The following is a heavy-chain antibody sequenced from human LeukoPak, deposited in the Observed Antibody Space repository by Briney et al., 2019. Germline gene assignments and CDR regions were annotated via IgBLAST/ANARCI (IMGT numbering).Heavy chain of an antibody. J-gene: IGHJ6*02. Sequence: GGSLRLSCAASGFTFSSYGMHWVRQAPGKGLEWVAVIWYDGSNKYYADSVKGRFTISRDNSKNTLYLQMNSLRAEDTAVYYCARDQIFGVVSSQYYYYYGMDVWGQGTTVTVSS. V-gene: IGHV3-30*19. CDR3: ARDQIFGVVSSQYYYYYGMDV. CDR1: GFTFSSYG. CDR2: IWYDGSNK. D-gene: IGHD3-3*01.